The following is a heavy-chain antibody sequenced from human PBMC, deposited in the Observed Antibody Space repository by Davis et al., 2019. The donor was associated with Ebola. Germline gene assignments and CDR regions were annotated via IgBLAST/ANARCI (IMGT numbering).Heavy chain of an antibody. V-gene: IGHV1-69*13. J-gene: IGHJ6*04. CDR3: ARADSGYDLNYYFHGLDV. D-gene: IGHD5-12*01. CDR2: IIPIFGTA. Sequence: SVKVSCKASGGTFSSYAISWVRQAPGQGLEWMGGIIPIFGTANYAQKFQGRVTITADESTATAYMELSSLTSEDTAIYYCARADSGYDLNYYFHGLDVWGKGTTVTVS. CDR1: GGTFSSYA.